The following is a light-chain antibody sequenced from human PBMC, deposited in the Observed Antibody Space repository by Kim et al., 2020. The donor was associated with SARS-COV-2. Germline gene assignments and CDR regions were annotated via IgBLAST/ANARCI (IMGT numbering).Light chain of an antibody. V-gene: IGKV1-33*01. CDR1: HDISNY. CDR2: GAS. Sequence: ASGGDRVSITCQASHDISNYLNWYQHKPEKAPKLLISGASNLEAGVPSRFGRSGSGRDFTFTISSLQPDDIATYYCQQYDDLPFTFGPGTKVDIK. CDR3: QQYDDLPFT. J-gene: IGKJ3*01.